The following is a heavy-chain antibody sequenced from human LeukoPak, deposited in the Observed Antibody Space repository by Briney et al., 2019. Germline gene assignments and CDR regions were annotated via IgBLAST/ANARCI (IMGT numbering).Heavy chain of an antibody. CDR2: IYYSGST. CDR1: GGSISSYY. D-gene: IGHD3-10*01. V-gene: IGHV4-59*08. CDR3: ARHYQRYYGSGSYYNETNYYYYYGMDV. J-gene: IGHJ6*02. Sequence: SETLSLTCTVSGGSISSYYWSWTRQPPGKGLEWIGYIYYSGSTNYNPPLKSRVTISVDTSKNQFSLKLSSATAADTAVYYCARHYQRYYGSGSYYNETNYYYYYGMDVWGQGTTVTVSS.